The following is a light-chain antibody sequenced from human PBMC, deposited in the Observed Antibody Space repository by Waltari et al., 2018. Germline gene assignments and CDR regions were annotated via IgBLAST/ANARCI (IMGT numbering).Light chain of an antibody. Sequence: DIQMTQSPSSLSASVGDRVPITCPASQDISNYLNWYQQKPGKAPKLLIYDASNLETGVPSRFSGSGSGTDFTFTISSLQPEDIATYYCQQYDNLPITFGQGTRLEIK. CDR2: DAS. J-gene: IGKJ5*01. CDR1: QDISNY. CDR3: QQYDNLPIT. V-gene: IGKV1-33*01.